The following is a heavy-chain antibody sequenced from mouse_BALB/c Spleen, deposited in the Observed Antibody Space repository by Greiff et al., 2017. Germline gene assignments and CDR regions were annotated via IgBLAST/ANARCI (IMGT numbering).Heavy chain of an antibody. Sequence: EVKLQESGPGLVKPSQSLSLTCTVTGYSITSYYAWNWIRQFPGNKLEWMGYLSYSGSTSYNPSLKSRISITRDTSKNQFFLQLNSVTTEDTATYYCVRDYYDHDRGVFDYWGQGTTLTVSS. V-gene: IGHV3-2*02. D-gene: IGHD2-4*01. CDR2: LSYSGST. CDR3: VRDYYDHDRGVFDY. J-gene: IGHJ2*01. CDR1: GYSITSYYA.